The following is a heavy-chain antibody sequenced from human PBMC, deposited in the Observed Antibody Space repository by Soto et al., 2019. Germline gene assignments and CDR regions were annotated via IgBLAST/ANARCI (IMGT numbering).Heavy chain of an antibody. D-gene: IGHD5-12*01. Sequence: EVHLLESGGGWVQPGGSLRLSCAASEFTFNIFDMSWVRQAPGNGLEWVSMISDSGDRTYYAGSVRGRFTMSRDNSKNTMYLQMASLSAEDTAIYYCVKGGWLDYWGQGTLVTVSS. CDR3: VKGGWLDY. V-gene: IGHV3-23*01. J-gene: IGHJ4*02. CDR2: ISDSGDRT. CDR1: EFTFNIFD.